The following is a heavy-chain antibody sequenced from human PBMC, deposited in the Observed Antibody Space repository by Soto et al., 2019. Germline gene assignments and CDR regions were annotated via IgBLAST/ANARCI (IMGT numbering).Heavy chain of an antibody. CDR3: ARSVFP. J-gene: IGHJ5*02. Sequence: QVQLQESGPGLVKPSQTLSLTCTVSGGSITSGGYYLSWIRQHPGKALEWIGYIYYSGFTYYNPSLKSRVTISVATSKNQFSLKRSSVTAADTAVYYCARSVFPWRQRTLVTVSS. V-gene: IGHV4-31*03. CDR2: IYYSGFT. CDR1: GGSITSGGYY.